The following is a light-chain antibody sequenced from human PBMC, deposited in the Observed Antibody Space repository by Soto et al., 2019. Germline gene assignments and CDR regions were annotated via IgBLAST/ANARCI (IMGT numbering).Light chain of an antibody. CDR3: QQYNKYSWT. Sequence: DIQMTQSPSTLSASVGDRVTITCRASQSVSSWLAWYQQKPGKAPKLLIYDASNLESGVPSRFSGSGSGTEFTLNISSLQPDDFATYYCQQYNKYSWTFGQGTKVEVK. CDR2: DAS. CDR1: QSVSSW. J-gene: IGKJ1*01. V-gene: IGKV1-5*01.